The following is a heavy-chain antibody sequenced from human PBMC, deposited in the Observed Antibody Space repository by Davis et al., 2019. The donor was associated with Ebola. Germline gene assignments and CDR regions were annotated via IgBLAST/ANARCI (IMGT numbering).Heavy chain of an antibody. J-gene: IGHJ3*02. V-gene: IGHV4-59*05. Sequence: ESLKISCAASGFTVSSNYMSWVRQAPGKGLEWVGSFSYGDNTHYYNPSLRSRVTISVDTSRNQFSLKLSSATAADTAVYYCARPWYSGTYYDAYDIWGQGTMVAVSS. CDR1: GFTVSSNY. CDR3: ARPWYSGTYYDAYDI. D-gene: IGHD1-26*01. CDR2: FSYGDNT.